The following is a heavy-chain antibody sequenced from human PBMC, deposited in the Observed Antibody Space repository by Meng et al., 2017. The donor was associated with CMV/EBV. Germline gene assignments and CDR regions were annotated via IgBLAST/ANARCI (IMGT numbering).Heavy chain of an antibody. CDR1: GFTFSSYS. V-gene: IGHV3-48*04. CDR3: ARGDYYDSSGYYGYYYGMDV. J-gene: IGHJ6*02. CDR2: ISSSSSTI. Sequence: GGSLRLSCAASGFTFSSYSMNWVRQAPGKGLEWVSYISSSSSTIYYADSVKGRFTISRDNAKNSLYLQMNSLRAEDTAVYYCARGDYYDSSGYYGYYYGMDVWGQGTTVPSP. D-gene: IGHD3-22*01.